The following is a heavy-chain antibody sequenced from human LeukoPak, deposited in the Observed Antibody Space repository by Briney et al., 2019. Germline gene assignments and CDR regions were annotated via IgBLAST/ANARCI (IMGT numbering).Heavy chain of an antibody. J-gene: IGHJ4*02. D-gene: IGHD1-14*01. CDR3: VRQDPEGIYYFDY. V-gene: IGHV5-51*01. CDR2: IYPGDSDT. Sequence: GESLKITCKSSGYSFTVYWIAWVRQVPGKGLEWMGIIYPGDSDTRYSPSFHGQVTISADKSISTAYLQWSSLKASDTAVYYCVRQDPEGIYYFDYWGQGTLVTVSS. CDR1: GYSFTVYW.